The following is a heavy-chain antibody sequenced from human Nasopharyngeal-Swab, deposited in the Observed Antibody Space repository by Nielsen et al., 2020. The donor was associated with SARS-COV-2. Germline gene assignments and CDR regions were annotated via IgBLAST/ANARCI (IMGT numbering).Heavy chain of an antibody. Sequence: VRQMPGKGAEWVAVISYDGSNKYYADSVKGRFTISRDNSKNTLYLQMNSLRAEDTAVYYCARGTLRLDIVVVPAVYFDYWGQGTLVTVSS. CDR2: ISYDGSNK. CDR3: ARGTLRLDIVVVPAVYFDY. J-gene: IGHJ4*02. V-gene: IGHV3-30*01. D-gene: IGHD2-2*03.